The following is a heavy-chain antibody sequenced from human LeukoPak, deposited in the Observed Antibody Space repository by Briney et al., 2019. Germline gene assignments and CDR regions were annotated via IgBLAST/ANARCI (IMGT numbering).Heavy chain of an antibody. V-gene: IGHV4-31*03. CDR2: IYYSGST. CDR3: AGEPQDRTIPDY. CDR1: GGSISSGGYY. Sequence: SETLSLTCTVSGGSISSGGYYWSWIRQHPGKGLEWIEYIYYSGSTYYNPSLKSRVTISVDTSKNQFSLKLSSVTAADTAVYYCAGEPQDRTIPDYWGQGTLVTVSS. J-gene: IGHJ4*02.